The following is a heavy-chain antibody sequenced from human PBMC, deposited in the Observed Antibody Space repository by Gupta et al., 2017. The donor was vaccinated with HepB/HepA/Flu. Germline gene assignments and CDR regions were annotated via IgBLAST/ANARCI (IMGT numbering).Heavy chain of an antibody. Sequence: QLQESGPGLVKPSETLSLTCTVSGGSIHNSDYYWGWIRQSPGKGLEWIGSIYHSGSTYYNPSFKSRVTISVDTSTSQFSLRLSSVNALDTATYFCARGIRTPSGWIDPWGQGALVTVSS. J-gene: IGHJ5*02. CDR1: GGSIHNSDYY. CDR3: ARGIRTPSGWIDP. CDR2: IYHSGST. D-gene: IGHD1-14*01. V-gene: IGHV4-39*01.